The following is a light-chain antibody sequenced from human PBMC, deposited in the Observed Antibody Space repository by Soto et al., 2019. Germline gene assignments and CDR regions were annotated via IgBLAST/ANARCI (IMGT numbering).Light chain of an antibody. CDR1: STDVGRYNY. Sequence: QSVLTQPASVSGSPGQSITSCCTGTSTDVGRYNYVSWYQQHPGKAPKLMVYDVSNRPSWVSNRFSGSKSGITASLTISGLQAEDEADYYCTSYTSDSTYVFGTGTKVTVL. J-gene: IGLJ1*01. V-gene: IGLV2-14*01. CDR3: TSYTSDSTYV. CDR2: DVS.